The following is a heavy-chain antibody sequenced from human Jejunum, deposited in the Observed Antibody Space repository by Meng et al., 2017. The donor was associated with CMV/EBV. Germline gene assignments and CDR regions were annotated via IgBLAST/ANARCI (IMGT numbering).Heavy chain of an antibody. Sequence: QVQRVKLGYGVKKSGASVKVSCKASGYTFTSYAMNWVRQAPGQGLEWMGWINTNTGNPTYAQGFTGRFVFSLDTSVSTAYLQISSLKAEDTAVYYCARGKIAVAGITGDYWGQGTLVTVSS. D-gene: IGHD6-19*01. V-gene: IGHV7-4-1*02. CDR3: ARGKIAVAGITGDY. CDR1: GYTFTSYA. CDR2: INTNTGNP. J-gene: IGHJ4*02.